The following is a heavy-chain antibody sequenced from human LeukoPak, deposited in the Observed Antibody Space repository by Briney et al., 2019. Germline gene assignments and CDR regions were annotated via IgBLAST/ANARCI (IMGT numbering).Heavy chain of an antibody. Sequence: PGGSLRLSCAASGFTFSSYSTNWVRQAPGKGLEWVSSISSSSSYIYYADSVKGRFTISRDNAKNSLYLQMNSLRAEDTAVYYCARVDTAMVHAFDIWGQGTMVTVSS. CDR1: GFTFSSYS. CDR3: ARVDTAMVHAFDI. V-gene: IGHV3-21*01. D-gene: IGHD5-18*01. CDR2: ISSSSSYI. J-gene: IGHJ3*02.